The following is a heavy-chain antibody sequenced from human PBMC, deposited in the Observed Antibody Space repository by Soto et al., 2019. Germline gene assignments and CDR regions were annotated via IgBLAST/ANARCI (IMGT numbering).Heavy chain of an antibody. CDR2: IYHSGSI. J-gene: IGHJ6*02. CDR1: GGSISSGGYS. CDR3: ARGPFYYYGSGLEYYYYYYGMDV. Sequence: PSETLSLTCAVSGGSISSGGYSWSWIRQPPGKGLEGIGYIYHSGSIYYNPSLKSRVTISVDRSKNQFSLKLSSVTAADTAVYYCARGPFYYYGSGLEYYYYYYGMDVWGQGTTVTVSS. V-gene: IGHV4-30-2*01. D-gene: IGHD3-10*01.